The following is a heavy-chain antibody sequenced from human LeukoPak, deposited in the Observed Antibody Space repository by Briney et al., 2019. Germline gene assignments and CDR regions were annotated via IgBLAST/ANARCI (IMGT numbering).Heavy chain of an antibody. CDR1: GFTFSSYS. D-gene: IGHD1-1*01. CDR2: ISSSSSSYI. J-gene: IGHJ5*02. CDR3: ARAAGRYAQYNWFDP. V-gene: IGHV3-21*01. Sequence: PGGSLRLSCAASGFTFSSYSMNWVRQAPGKGLEWVSSISSSSSSYIYYADSVKGRFTISRDNAKNSLYLQMNSLRAEDTAVYYCARAAGRYAQYNWFDPWGQGTLVTVSS.